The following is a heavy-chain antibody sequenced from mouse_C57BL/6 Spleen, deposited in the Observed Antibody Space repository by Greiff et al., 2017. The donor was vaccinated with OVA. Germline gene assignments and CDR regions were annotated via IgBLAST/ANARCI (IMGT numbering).Heavy chain of an antibody. V-gene: IGHV1-61*01. J-gene: IGHJ4*01. CDR3: ARRGFVRNYAMDY. D-gene: IGHD3-2*02. Sequence: QVQLQQPGAELVRPGSSVKLSCKASGYTFTSYWMDWVKQRPGQGLEWIGNIYPSDSETPYNQKFKDKATLTVDKSSSTAYMQLSSLTSEDSAVYYCARRGFVRNYAMDYWGQGTSVTVSS. CDR1: GYTFTSYW. CDR2: IYPSDSET.